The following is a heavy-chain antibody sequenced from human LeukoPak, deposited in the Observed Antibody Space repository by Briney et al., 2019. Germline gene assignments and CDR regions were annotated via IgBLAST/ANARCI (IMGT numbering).Heavy chain of an antibody. V-gene: IGHV4-34*01. CDR3: ARVYYYGSGSPYYFDY. CDR1: GGSFSGDY. D-gene: IGHD3-10*01. Sequence: SETLSLTCAVYGGSFSGDYWSWIRQPPGKGLEWIGEINHSGSTNYNPSLKSRVTISLDTSKNQFSLKLSSVTAADTAVYYCARVYYYGSGSPYYFDYWGQGTRVTVSS. CDR2: INHSGST. J-gene: IGHJ4*02.